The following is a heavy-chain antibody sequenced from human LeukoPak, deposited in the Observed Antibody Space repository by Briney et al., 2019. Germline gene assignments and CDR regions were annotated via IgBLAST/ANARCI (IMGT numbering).Heavy chain of an antibody. V-gene: IGHV1-69*04. Sequence: SVKVSCKASGGTFSSYAIRWVRQAPGQGLEWMGRIIPILGIANYAQKFQGRVTITADKSTSTAYMELSSLRSEDTAVYYCARSGSYIPYFDYWGQGTLVTVSS. CDR2: IIPILGIA. CDR3: ARSGSYIPYFDY. CDR1: GGTFSSYA. J-gene: IGHJ4*02. D-gene: IGHD3-10*01.